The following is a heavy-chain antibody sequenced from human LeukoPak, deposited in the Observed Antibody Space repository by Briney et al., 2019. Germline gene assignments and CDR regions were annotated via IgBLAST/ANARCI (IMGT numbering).Heavy chain of an antibody. V-gene: IGHV6-1*01. CDR1: GDSFSSNSAA. CDR2: TYYRSREYY. CDR3: ARDGSKGRSSSWYEGFDP. D-gene: IGHD6-13*01. Sequence: SQTLSLTCAISGDSFSSNSAAWNWLRQSPSRGLQWLGRTYYRSREYYDYAVSLKSRITLTPDPSKHQFSLQLNSMTPEDTAVYYCARDGSKGRSSSWYEGFDPWGQGTLVTVSS. J-gene: IGHJ5*02.